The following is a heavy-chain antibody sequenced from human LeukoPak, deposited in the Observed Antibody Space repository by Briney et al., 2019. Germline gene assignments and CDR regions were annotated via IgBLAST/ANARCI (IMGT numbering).Heavy chain of an antibody. CDR2: ISTSGSTI. V-gene: IGHV3-11*04. Sequence: GGSLRLSCAVSEFTFSDYHMNWIRQAPGKGLEWVSYISTSGSTIYYSDSVKGRFTISRDNTQNSLYLQMNSLSAEDTAVYYCARRIIRRGAGIDYWGQGILVTVSS. J-gene: IGHJ4*02. CDR3: ARRIIRRGAGIDY. CDR1: EFTFSDYH. D-gene: IGHD3-3*01.